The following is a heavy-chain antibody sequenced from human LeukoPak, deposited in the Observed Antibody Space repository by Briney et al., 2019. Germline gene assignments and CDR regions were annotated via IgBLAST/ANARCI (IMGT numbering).Heavy chain of an antibody. J-gene: IGHJ4*02. V-gene: IGHV1-69*04. CDR1: GGTFSSYA. D-gene: IGHD5-18*01. CDR3: ARDFEVDTAMVTDY. Sequence: ASVKVSCKASGGTFSSYAISWVRQAPGQGLEWMGRIIPILGIANYAQKFQGRVTITADKSTSTAYMELSSLRSEDTAVYYCARDFEVDTAMVTDYWGQGTLVTVS. CDR2: IIPILGIA.